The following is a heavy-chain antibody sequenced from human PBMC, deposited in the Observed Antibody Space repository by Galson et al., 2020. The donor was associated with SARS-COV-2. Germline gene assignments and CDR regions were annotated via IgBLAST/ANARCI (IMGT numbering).Heavy chain of an antibody. CDR2: IYPGDSDT. CDR1: GYSFTSYW. CDR3: ARMGQGAQGWFDH. V-gene: IGHV5-51*01. Sequence: GESLKISCKGSGYSFTSYWIAWVRQMPGKGLEWMGIIYPGDSDTRYSPSFQGQVTISADKSISTAYLQWSSLKASDTAIYFCARMGQGAQGWFDHWGQGTLVTVSS. J-gene: IGHJ5*02. D-gene: IGHD1-26*01.